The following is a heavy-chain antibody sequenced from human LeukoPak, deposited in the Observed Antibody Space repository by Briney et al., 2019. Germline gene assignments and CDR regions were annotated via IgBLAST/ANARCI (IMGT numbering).Heavy chain of an antibody. Sequence: SETLSLTCTVSGGSISSYYWSWIRQPPGKGLEWIGYIYYSGSTNYNPSLKSRVTISVDTSKNQFSLKLSSVTAADTAVYYCARADIAAAIHDYWGQGTLVTVSS. V-gene: IGHV4-59*01. CDR1: GGSISSYY. CDR2: IYYSGST. CDR3: ARADIAAAIHDY. D-gene: IGHD6-13*01. J-gene: IGHJ4*02.